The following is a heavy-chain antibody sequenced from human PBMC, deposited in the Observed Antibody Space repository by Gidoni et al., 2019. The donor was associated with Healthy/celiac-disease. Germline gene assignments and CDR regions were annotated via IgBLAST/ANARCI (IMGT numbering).Heavy chain of an antibody. CDR3: APGTVSRGYFDY. V-gene: IGHV3-21*01. D-gene: IGHD4-17*01. CDR2: ISSSSSYI. CDR1: GFTFSSYS. J-gene: IGHJ4*02. Sequence: EVQLVESGGGLVKPGGSLRLSCAASGFTFSSYSMNWVRQAPGKGLEWVSSISSSSSYIYYADSVKGRFTISRDNAKNSLYLQMNSLRAEDTAVYYCAPGTVSRGYFDYWGQGTLVTVSS.